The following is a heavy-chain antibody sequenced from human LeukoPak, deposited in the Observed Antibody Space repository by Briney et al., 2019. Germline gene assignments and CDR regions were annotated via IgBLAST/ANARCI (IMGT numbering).Heavy chain of an antibody. CDR1: GYSISSGYY. Sequence: SETLSLTCAVSGYSISSGYYWGWIRQPPGKGLEWIGSLYHSGSPYYNPSLKSRVTISVDTSKKQFSLKLSSVTAADTAVYYCARDSGGYCSSTSCYDYWGQGTLVTVSS. CDR2: LYHSGSP. V-gene: IGHV4-38-2*02. D-gene: IGHD2-2*01. J-gene: IGHJ4*02. CDR3: ARDSGGYCSSTSCYDY.